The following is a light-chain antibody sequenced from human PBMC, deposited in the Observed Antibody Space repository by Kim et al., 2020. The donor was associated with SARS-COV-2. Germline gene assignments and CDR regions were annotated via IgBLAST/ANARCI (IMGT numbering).Light chain of an antibody. CDR3: NSRDSNDNVV. Sequence: SSELTQDPAVSVALGQTVRITCQGDSLRSYYATWYQQKPGQAPILVIYGKSNRPSGIPDRFSGSSSGNTASLTITGTQAGDEADYYCNSRDSNDNVVFGGGTQLTVL. CDR1: SLRSYY. CDR2: GKS. J-gene: IGLJ2*01. V-gene: IGLV3-19*01.